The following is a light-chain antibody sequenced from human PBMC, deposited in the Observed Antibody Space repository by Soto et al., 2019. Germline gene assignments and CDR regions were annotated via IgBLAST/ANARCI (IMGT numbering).Light chain of an antibody. CDR2: DTN. CDR1: TGAVTSGHY. J-gene: IGLJ2*01. V-gene: IGLV7-46*01. CDR3: LVFYSAEYVV. Sequence: QAVVTQEPSLTVSPGGTVTLTCASSTGAVTSGHYPYWFQQKPGQAPRTLIFDTNNKYSWTPARFSGSLLGGKAALTLSGAQSEDEAEYYCLVFYSAEYVVFGGGTKLTVL.